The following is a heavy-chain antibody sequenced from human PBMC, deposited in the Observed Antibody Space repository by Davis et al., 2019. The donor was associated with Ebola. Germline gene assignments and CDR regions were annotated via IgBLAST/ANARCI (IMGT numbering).Heavy chain of an antibody. V-gene: IGHV3-23*01. Sequence: PGGSLRLSCAASGFTFDDYAMHWVRQAAGKGLECVSGFSGSGGSTHCVDCVKGRFTISRDNSKNTLFLQMNSLRAEDTAVYCCPKIKGNCSGGTRYDYYYDMDVWGQGTTVTVSS. D-gene: IGHD2-15*01. CDR3: PKIKGNCSGGTRYDYYYDMDV. J-gene: IGHJ6*01. CDR2: FSGSGGST. CDR1: GFTFDDYA.